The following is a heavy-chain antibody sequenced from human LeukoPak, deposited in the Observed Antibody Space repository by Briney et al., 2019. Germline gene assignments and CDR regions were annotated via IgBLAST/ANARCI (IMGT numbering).Heavy chain of an antibody. J-gene: IGHJ4*02. Sequence: GGSLRLSCAASGFTFDDYTMHWVRQVPGKGLEWVSLISWDGDRAFYADFVKGRFTVSRDNSKNFLHLQMSNLTTEDAALYFCARPYGGNSYFFDYWGQGAPVTVSS. CDR1: GFTFDDYT. CDR3: ARPYGGNSYFFDY. CDR2: ISWDGDRA. D-gene: IGHD4-23*01. V-gene: IGHV3-43*01.